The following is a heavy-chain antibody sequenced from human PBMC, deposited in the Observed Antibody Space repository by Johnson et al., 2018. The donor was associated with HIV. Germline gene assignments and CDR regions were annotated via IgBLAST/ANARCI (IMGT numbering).Heavy chain of an antibody. V-gene: IGHV3-30*03. CDR2: ISYDGSNK. Sequence: QVQLVESGGGVVQPGRSLRLSCAASGFTFSSYGMHWVRQAPGKGLEWVAVISYDGSNKYYVDSVKGRFTISRDNAKNSLYLQMNGLRAEDTAVYYCARDGPWLQSQRDAFDIWGQGTMVTVSS. CDR1: GFTFSSYG. CDR3: ARDGPWLQSQRDAFDI. D-gene: IGHD5-24*01. J-gene: IGHJ3*02.